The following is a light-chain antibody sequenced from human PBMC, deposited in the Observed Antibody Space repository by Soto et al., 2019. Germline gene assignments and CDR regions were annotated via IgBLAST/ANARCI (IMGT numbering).Light chain of an antibody. Sequence: DIQRTQSPSTLSASVGDRVTVTCRASQSINLWLAWYQQTPGKAHKLLIYDASTLQSGSPSRFSGRGSGTECTLTISSLQRVDFANYSCQQYSIYLWTFGRGTKVDIK. V-gene: IGKV1-5*01. CDR1: QSINLW. CDR3: QQYSIYLWT. J-gene: IGKJ1*01. CDR2: DAS.